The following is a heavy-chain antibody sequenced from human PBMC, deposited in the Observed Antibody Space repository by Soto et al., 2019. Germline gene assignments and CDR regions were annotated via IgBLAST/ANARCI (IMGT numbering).Heavy chain of an antibody. CDR3: VRLSHAAFDI. J-gene: IGHJ3*02. Sequence: GSLRLSCAASGFTFSTHDMHWVRQTTGKSLEWVSAIGTAGDTYYRASVEGRFTISRENAKNSLYLQMHSLRVGDTAVYFCVRLSHAAFDIWGQGTMVTVSS. CDR2: IGTAGDT. CDR1: GFTFSTHD. V-gene: IGHV3-13*04.